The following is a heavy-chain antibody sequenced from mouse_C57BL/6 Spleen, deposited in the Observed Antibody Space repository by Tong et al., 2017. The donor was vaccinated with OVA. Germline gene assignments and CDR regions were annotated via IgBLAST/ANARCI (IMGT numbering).Heavy chain of an antibody. Sequence: EVQLQESGPELVKPGASVKIPCKASGYTFTDYNMDWVKQSHGKSLEWIGDINPNNGGTIYNQKFKGKATLTVDKSSSTAYMELRSLTSEDTAVYYCALYYGSSYPYAMDYWGQGTSVTVSS. CDR2: INPNNGGT. CDR3: ALYYGSSYPYAMDY. V-gene: IGHV1-18*01. J-gene: IGHJ4*01. CDR1: GYTFTDYN. D-gene: IGHD1-1*01.